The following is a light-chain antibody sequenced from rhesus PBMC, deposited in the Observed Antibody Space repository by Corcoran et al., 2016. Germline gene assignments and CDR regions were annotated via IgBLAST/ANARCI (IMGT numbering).Light chain of an antibody. CDR2: AAS. Sequence: DIQMTQSPSSLSASVGDTVTITCRASQGISSYLNWFQQKPRKAPKLLIYAASSLQRGVPSRFSGSGSGTDFTLTISSLQPEDFAAYYCQQHNSHPLTFGGGTKVELK. CDR1: QGISSY. CDR3: QQHNSHPLT. J-gene: IGKJ4*01. V-gene: IGKV1-28*03.